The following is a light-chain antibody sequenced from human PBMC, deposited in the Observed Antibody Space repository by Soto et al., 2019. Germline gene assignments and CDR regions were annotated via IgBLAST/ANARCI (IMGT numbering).Light chain of an antibody. CDR2: EVS. Sequence: QSVLTQPPSASGSPGQSVTISCTGTSSDVGGYTYVSWYQQHPGKAPKLMIYEVSNRPSGVSNRFSGSKSGNTASLTISGLQAEDEADYYCSSYTSSSTLVVFGGGTKVTVL. CDR3: SSYTSSSTLVV. CDR1: SSDVGGYTY. J-gene: IGLJ2*01. V-gene: IGLV2-14*01.